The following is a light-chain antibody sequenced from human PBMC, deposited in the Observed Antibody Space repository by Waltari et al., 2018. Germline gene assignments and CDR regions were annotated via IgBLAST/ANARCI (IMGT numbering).Light chain of an antibody. CDR1: SSNIGNNY. CDR2: EKN. V-gene: IGLV1-51*02. Sequence: QSVLTQPPSVSAAPGQMVTISCSGGSSNIGNNYVSWYRQFPGTAPKLLIYEKNGRPSGIPGRFPGSKSGTSATLDITGLQAGDEADYYCGTWDSSLSGAVFGGGTHLTVL. CDR3: GTWDSSLSGAV. J-gene: IGLJ7*01.